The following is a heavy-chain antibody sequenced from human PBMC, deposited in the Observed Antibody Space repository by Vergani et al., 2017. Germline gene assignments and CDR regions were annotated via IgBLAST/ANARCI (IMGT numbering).Heavy chain of an antibody. CDR2: IRGSGTT. D-gene: IGHD1-26*01. CDR1: GASMSSVGYY. Sequence: QVQLQESGPGLVKPSQTLSLTCTVSGASMSSVGYYWTWIRQAAGKRLEWIGDIRGSGTTTYNPSFQGRVIMSVATSKNQFSLTLSSVNATDTAVYYCARGIRAAGYSGPDSWGQGTRVTVSS. V-gene: IGHV4-61*02. J-gene: IGHJ4*02. CDR3: ARGIRAAGYSGPDS.